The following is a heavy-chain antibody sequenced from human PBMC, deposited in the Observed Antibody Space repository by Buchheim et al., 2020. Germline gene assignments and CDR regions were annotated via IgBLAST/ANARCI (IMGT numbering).Heavy chain of an antibody. CDR3: AKDYYGYYDGGGYYASFDY. CDR1: GFIFSSYA. V-gene: IGHV3-23*01. J-gene: IGHJ4*02. CDR2: ISGRGGKK. D-gene: IGHD3-22*01. Sequence: EVQLLESGGGLVQPGGSLRLSCEASGFIFSSYAMTWVRQAPGKGLEWVSCISGRGGKKYYADSVEGRFTISRDNSKNTLYLQMNSLRAEDTAVYYCAKDYYGYYDGGGYYASFDYWGQGIL.